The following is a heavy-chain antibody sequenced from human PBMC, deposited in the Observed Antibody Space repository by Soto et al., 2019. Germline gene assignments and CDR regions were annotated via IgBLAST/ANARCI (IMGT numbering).Heavy chain of an antibody. CDR2: ISYDGSNN. CDR1: GFTFSSYA. V-gene: IGHV3-30-3*01. J-gene: IGHJ4*02. CDR3: ARTTVWFREFSYYFDY. D-gene: IGHD3-10*01. Sequence: GGSLRLSCAASGFTFSSYAMHWVRQAPGKGLEWVAVISYDGSNNYYADSVKGRFTISRDNSKNTLYLQMNSLRAEDTAVYYCARTTVWFREFSYYFDYWGQGTLVTVSS.